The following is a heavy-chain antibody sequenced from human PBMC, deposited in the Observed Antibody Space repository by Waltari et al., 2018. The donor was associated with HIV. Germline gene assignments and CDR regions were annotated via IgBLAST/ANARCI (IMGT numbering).Heavy chain of an antibody. J-gene: IGHJ5*02. V-gene: IGHV4-39*01. Sequence: QLKLQESGPGLAKPSETLSLTCIVSGGSISSTSNNWAWIRQPPGKGLEWIGSVYYSGNTYSRPSLKSRVTISVDTSKNQLSLRLGSVTAADTAVYYCARRYSGYGGRHPWFDPWGQGTLVTVSS. CDR2: VYYSGNT. CDR1: GGSISSTSNN. CDR3: ARRYSGYGGRHPWFDP. D-gene: IGHD5-12*01.